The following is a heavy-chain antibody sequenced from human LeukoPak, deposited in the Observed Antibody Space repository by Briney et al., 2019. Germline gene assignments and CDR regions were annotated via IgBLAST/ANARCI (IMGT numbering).Heavy chain of an antibody. J-gene: IGHJ4*02. CDR3: ARLPYQGSSLDY. CDR1: GGSFSGYY. Sequence: SETLSLTCAVYGGSFSGYYWSWLRQPPGKGLEWIGEINHSGSTNYNPSLKSRVTISLDTSKNQFSLKLSSVTAADTAIYYCARLPYQGSSLDYWGQGTLVTVSS. V-gene: IGHV4-34*01. CDR2: INHSGST.